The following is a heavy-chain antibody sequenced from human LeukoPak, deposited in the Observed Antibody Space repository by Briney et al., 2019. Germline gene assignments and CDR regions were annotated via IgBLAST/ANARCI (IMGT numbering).Heavy chain of an antibody. D-gene: IGHD2-2*01. CDR1: GYTFTGYY. CDR3: ARDRGIVVVPAAIISYYFDY. J-gene: IGHJ4*02. V-gene: IGHV1-2*02. Sequence: ASVKVSCKASGYTFTGYYMHWVRQAPGQGIEWRGWINPNSGGTNYAQKFQGRVTMTRDTSISTAYMELSRLRSDDTAVYYCARDRGIVVVPAAIISYYFDYWGQGTLVTVSS. CDR2: INPNSGGT.